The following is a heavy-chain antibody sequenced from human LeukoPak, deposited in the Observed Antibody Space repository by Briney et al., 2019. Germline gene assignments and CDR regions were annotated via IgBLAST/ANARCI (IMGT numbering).Heavy chain of an antibody. CDR3: ERDNTSYVDF. J-gene: IGHJ4*02. V-gene: IGHV3-33*01. CDR2: IRYDGSKK. Sequence: GGSLRLSCEVSGFTFSNYGMDWVRQAPGKGLEWVAVIRYDGSKKFYADSVKGRFTISRDDSKNALYLQMDSQRAEDTAVYYCERDNTSYVDFWGQGTLVTVSS. CDR1: GFTFSNYG. D-gene: IGHD3-16*01.